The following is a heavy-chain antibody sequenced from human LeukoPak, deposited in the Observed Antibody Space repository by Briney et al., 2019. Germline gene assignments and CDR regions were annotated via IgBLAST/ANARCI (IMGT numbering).Heavy chain of an antibody. V-gene: IGHV4-59*12. J-gene: IGHJ4*02. CDR2: IYHSGST. CDR3: ARMEGADPYYYDSSGYYFDY. CDR1: GGSISSYY. D-gene: IGHD3-22*01. Sequence: SETLSLTCTVSGGSISSYYWSWIRQPPGKGLEWIGYIYHSGSTYYNPSLKSRVTISVDRSKNQFSLKLSSVTAADTAVYYCARMEGADPYYYDSSGYYFDYWGQGTLVTVSS.